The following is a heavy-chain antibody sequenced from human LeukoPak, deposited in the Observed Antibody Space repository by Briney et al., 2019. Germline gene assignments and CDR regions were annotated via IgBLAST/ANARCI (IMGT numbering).Heavy chain of an antibody. CDR2: VYYGRTT. V-gene: IGHV4-39*01. D-gene: IGHD5-12*01. J-gene: IGHJ5*01. Sequence: SETLSLTCAVSAGSFISSSHHWGWIRQSPGKGLEWIGSVYYGRTTYYNPSLDGRVTVSLDTSANQFSLQLNSVTAADTAVYYCVRHDGRGGATMGAFDSWGQGSLVTVSS. CDR1: AGSFISSSHH. CDR3: VRHDGRGGATMGAFDS.